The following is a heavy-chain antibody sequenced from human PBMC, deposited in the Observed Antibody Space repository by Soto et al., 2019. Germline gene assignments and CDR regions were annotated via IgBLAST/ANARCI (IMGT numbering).Heavy chain of an antibody. J-gene: IGHJ5*02. D-gene: IGHD2-2*01. CDR1: GYRFTGYG. V-gene: IGHV1-18*04. CDR3: AGVYCSSTSCYDWFDP. Sequence: GASVKVSCKASGYRFTGYGLHWVRQAPGQGLEWMGWISAYNGNTNYAQKLQGRVTMTTDTSTSTAYMELRSLRSDDTAVYYCAGVYCSSTSCYDWFDPWGQGTLVTVSS. CDR2: ISAYNGNT.